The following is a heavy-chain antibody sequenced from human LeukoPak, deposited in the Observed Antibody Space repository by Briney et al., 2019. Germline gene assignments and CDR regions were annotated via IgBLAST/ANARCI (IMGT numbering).Heavy chain of an antibody. CDR1: GFTFDDYA. D-gene: IGHD2-2*01. CDR2: ISWNSGSI. CDR3: AKGTCSSTSCYFDY. Sequence: GGSLRLSCAASGFTFDDYAMHWVRHAPGKGLEWVSGISWNSGSIGYADSVKGRFTISRDNAKNSLYLQMNSLRAEDTALYYCAKGTCSSTSCYFDYWGQGTLVTVSS. V-gene: IGHV3-9*01. J-gene: IGHJ4*02.